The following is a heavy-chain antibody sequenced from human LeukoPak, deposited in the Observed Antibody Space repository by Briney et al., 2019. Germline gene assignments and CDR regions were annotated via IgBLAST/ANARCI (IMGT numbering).Heavy chain of an antibody. Sequence: SETLSLTCTVSGGSISSHYWSWIRQPPGEGLEGIGYIYYSGSTNYTPSLTSRLTLSVDPSTNQFSLKLSSVPAAGTAASYCAIMLTTSGFDPWGQATLVTVSS. CDR3: AIMLTTSGFDP. CDR2: IYYSGST. CDR1: GGSISSHY. V-gene: IGHV4-59*11. D-gene: IGHD1-1*01. J-gene: IGHJ5*02.